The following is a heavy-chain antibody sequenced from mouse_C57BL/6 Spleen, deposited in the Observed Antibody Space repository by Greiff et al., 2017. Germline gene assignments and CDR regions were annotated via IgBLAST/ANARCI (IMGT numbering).Heavy chain of an antibody. CDR2: ISSGGSYT. V-gene: IGHV5-6*01. J-gene: IGHJ3*01. D-gene: IGHD2-4*01. CDR3: ARHLYYDYDEGPFFAY. Sequence: EVQLVESGGDLVKPGGSLKLSCAASGFTFSSYGMSWVRQTPDKRLEWVATISSGGSYTYYPDSVKGRFTISRDNAKNTLYLQMSSLKSEDTAMYYCARHLYYDYDEGPFFAYWGQGTLVTVSA. CDR1: GFTFSSYG.